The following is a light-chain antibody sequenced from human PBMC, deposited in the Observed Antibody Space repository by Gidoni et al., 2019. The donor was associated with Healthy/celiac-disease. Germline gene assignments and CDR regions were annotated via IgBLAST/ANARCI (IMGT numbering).Light chain of an antibody. CDR2: AAS. J-gene: IGKJ3*01. V-gene: IGKV1-39*01. CDR3: QQSYSTLFT. CDR1: QSISSY. Sequence: DIPMTQSPSSLSASVGDRVTITCRASQSISSYLNWYQQKPGKAPKLLIYAASSLQRGVPSRFSGSGSGTDFTLTISSLQPEDFATYYCQQSYSTLFTFGPGTKVDIK.